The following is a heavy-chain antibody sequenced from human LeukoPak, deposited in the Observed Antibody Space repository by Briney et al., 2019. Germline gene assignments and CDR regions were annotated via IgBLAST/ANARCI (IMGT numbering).Heavy chain of an antibody. Sequence: SQTLSLTCTVSGGSISSGDYYWSWIRQPPGTGLEWIGYIYYSGSTYYNPPLKSRVTISVDTSKNQFSLKLSSVTAADTAVYYCASGSGSYVYDGFDYWGQGTLVTVSS. CDR2: IYYSGST. V-gene: IGHV4-30-4*08. CDR1: GGSISSGDYY. J-gene: IGHJ4*02. CDR3: ASGSGSYVYDGFDY. D-gene: IGHD3-10*01.